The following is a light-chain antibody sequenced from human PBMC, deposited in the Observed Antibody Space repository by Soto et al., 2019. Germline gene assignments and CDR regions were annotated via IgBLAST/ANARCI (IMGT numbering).Light chain of an antibody. CDR2: GAS. Sequence: EIVLTQSPGTLSLSPGERATLSCRASQRVSSSYLAWYQQKPGQAPRLLIYGASSRATGIPDRFSGSGSGTDFTLTISRLEPEDFAGYYCQQYGSSPPFTFGPGTKVDI. CDR1: QRVSSSY. V-gene: IGKV3-20*01. J-gene: IGKJ3*01. CDR3: QQYGSSPPFT.